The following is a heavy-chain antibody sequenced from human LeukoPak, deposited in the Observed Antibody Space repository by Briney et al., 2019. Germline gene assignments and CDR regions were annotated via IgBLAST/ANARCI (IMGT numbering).Heavy chain of an antibody. CDR1: GFTFSSYE. V-gene: IGHV3-48*03. CDR2: ISSSGSTI. D-gene: IGHD6-13*01. Sequence: PGGSLRLSCAASGFTFSSYEMNWVRQVPGKGLEWISYISSSGSTIYFADSVKGRFTISRDNAKNSLYLQMNSLRAEDTAVYYCARPSRPYRSREYFQHWGQGTLVIVSS. J-gene: IGHJ1*01. CDR3: ARPSRPYRSREYFQH.